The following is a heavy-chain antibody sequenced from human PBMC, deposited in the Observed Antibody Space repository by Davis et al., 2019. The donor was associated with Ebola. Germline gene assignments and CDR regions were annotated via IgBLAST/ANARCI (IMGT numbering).Heavy chain of an antibody. J-gene: IGHJ6*02. CDR2: MNPNSGNT. CDR1: GYTFTSYD. V-gene: IGHV1-8*01. Sequence: AASVKVSCKASGYTFTSYDINWVRQATGQGLEWMGWMNPNSGNTGYAQKFQGRVTMTRDTSTSTVYMELSSLRSEDTAVYYCARGVSKGDYVLYYYGMDVWGQGTTVTVSS. CDR3: ARGVSKGDYVLYYYGMDV. D-gene: IGHD4-17*01.